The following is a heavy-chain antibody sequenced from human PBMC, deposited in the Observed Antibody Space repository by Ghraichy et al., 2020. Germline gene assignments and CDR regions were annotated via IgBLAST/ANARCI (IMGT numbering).Heavy chain of an antibody. J-gene: IGHJ4*02. Sequence: GGSLRLSCAASGFAFSNYDMNWVRQSPGKGPEWVSYISAGSTTIYYTDSVKGRFTISRDDAKNSVYLQMNSLRAEDTALYYCVSDRIGYPPFDFDSWGQGTLVTVSS. V-gene: IGHV3-48*01. CDR3: VSDRIGYPPFDFDS. CDR1: GFAFSNYD. CDR2: ISAGSTTI. D-gene: IGHD3-22*01.